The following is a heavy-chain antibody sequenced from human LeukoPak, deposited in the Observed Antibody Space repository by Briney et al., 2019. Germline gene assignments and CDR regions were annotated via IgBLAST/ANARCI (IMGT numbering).Heavy chain of an antibody. J-gene: IGHJ6*02. V-gene: IGHV4-59*01. CDR2: IYYSGST. CDR3: ARGGTYYDFWSGYYNYYGMDV. CDR1: GGSFSGYY. Sequence: SETLSLTCAVYGGSFSGYYWSWIRQPPGKGLEWIEYIYYSGSTNYNPSLKSRVTISVDTSKNEFSLKLSSVTAADTAVYYCARGGTYYDFWSGYYNYYGMDVWGQGTTVTVSS. D-gene: IGHD3-3*01.